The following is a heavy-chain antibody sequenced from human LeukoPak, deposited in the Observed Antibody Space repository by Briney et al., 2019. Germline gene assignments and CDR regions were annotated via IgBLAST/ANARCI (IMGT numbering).Heavy chain of an antibody. J-gene: IGHJ5*02. CDR1: GYSFTSYW. V-gene: IGHV5-51*01. CDR2: IYPGDSDT. D-gene: IGHD6-13*01. CDR3: ARRKAAAGMGGWFDP. Sequence: GESLKISCKASGYSFTSYWIGWVRQMPGKGLEWMGIIYPGDSDTRYSPSFQGQVTISADKSISTAYLQWSSLKASDTAMYYCARRKAAAGMGGWFDPWGQGTLVTVSS.